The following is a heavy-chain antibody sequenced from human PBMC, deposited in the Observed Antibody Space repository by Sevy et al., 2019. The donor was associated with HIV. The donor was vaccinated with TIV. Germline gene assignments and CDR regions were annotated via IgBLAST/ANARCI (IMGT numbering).Heavy chain of an antibody. D-gene: IGHD3-22*01. Sequence: GGSLRLSCAASGFTFSNAWMSWVRQAPGKGLERVGRIKSKTDGGTTDYAAPVKGRFTISRDDSKNTLYLQMNSLKTEDTAVYYCTTNTYYYDSRGYPNAFDIWGQGTMVTVSS. V-gene: IGHV3-15*01. CDR3: TTNTYYYDSRGYPNAFDI. CDR1: GFTFSNAW. J-gene: IGHJ3*02. CDR2: IKSKTDGGTT.